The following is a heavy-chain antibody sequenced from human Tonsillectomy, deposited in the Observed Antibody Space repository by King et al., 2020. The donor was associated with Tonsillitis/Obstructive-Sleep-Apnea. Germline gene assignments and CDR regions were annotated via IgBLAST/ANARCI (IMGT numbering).Heavy chain of an antibody. D-gene: IGHD3-22*01. V-gene: IGHV3-66*01. J-gene: IGHJ4*02. CDR2: IYSGGST. CDR1: GFTVSSNY. CDR3: ARATYYYYSSGPRDY. Sequence: EVQLVESGGGLVQPGGSLRLSCAASGFTVSSNYMSWVRQAPGKGLEWVSVIYSGGSTYYADSVKGRFTISRDNSKNTLYLQMNSLRAEDTAVYYCARATYYYYSSGPRDYWGQGTLVTVSS.